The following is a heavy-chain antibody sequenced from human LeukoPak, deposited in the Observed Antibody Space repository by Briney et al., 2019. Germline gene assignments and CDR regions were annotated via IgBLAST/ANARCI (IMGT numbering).Heavy chain of an antibody. J-gene: IGHJ4*02. V-gene: IGHV5-51*01. CDR1: GYSFTGYW. CDR2: TNPSDSNT. D-gene: IGHD1-26*01. Sequence: GESLKISCKGSGYSFTGYWIAWVRQMPGKSLEWMGITNPSDSNTRYSPTFQGQVTISADKSISTAYLQWSSLKASDTAMYYCARQGGSYDYWGQGTLVTVSS. CDR3: ARQGGSYDY.